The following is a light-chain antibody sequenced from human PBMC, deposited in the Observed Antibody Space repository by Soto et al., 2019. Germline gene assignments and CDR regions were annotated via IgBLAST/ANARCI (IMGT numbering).Light chain of an antibody. V-gene: IGKV3-11*01. CDR2: DAS. Sequence: EIVLTQSPATLSLSPGERATLSCRASQRVSSYLAWYQKKPGQAPRLLVYDASNRATGIPARFSGSGSGTDFTLPISSLEPEDFAVYYCQQRSNWPPKYTFGQGTKLVIK. CDR3: QQRSNWPPKYT. CDR1: QRVSSY. J-gene: IGKJ2*01.